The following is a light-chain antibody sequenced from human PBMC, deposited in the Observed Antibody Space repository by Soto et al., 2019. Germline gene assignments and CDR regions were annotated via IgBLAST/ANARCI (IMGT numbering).Light chain of an antibody. V-gene: IGKV1-39*01. Sequence: DIQMNQSPSSLSASLGDSVTITCRASQSISGYLKWYQQKPSKAPTLLIYAASSLQSGVPSRFIGSGSGTDFTLTISSLQPEDSATYYCQRSYTIPSFGGGTKVDIK. J-gene: IGKJ4*01. CDR2: AAS. CDR3: QRSYTIPS. CDR1: QSISGY.